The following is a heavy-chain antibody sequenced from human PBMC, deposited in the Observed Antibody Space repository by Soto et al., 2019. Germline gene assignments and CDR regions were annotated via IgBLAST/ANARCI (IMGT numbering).Heavy chain of an antibody. CDR3: ARSVTVTTWDGEFDY. CDR2: ISSSSSYI. V-gene: IGHV3-21*01. J-gene: IGHJ4*02. CDR1: GFTFSSYS. D-gene: IGHD4-17*01. Sequence: PGGSLRLSCAAFGFTFSSYSMNWVRQAPGKGLEWVSSISSSSSYIYYADSVKGRFTISRDNAKNSLYLQMNSLRAEDTAVYYCARSVTVTTWDGEFDYWGQGTLVTVSS.